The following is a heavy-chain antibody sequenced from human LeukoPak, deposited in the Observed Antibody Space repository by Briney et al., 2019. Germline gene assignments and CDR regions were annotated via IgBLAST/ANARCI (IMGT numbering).Heavy chain of an antibody. J-gene: IGHJ4*02. Sequence: ASVKVSCKASGYTFTGYDINWVRQATGQGLEWMGWMNPNSGNTGYAQKFQGRVTMTRNTSISTAYMELSSLRSEDTAVYYCARAGSGSYRWVNFDYWGQGTLVTVSS. CDR2: MNPNSGNT. D-gene: IGHD3-10*01. CDR3: ARAGSGSYRWVNFDY. CDR1: GYTFTGYD. V-gene: IGHV1-8*01.